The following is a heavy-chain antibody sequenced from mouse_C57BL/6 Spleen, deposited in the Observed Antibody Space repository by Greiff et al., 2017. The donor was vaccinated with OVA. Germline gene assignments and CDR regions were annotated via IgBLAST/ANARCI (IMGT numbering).Heavy chain of an antibody. Sequence: VQLVESGPGLVQPSQSLSITCTVSGFSLPSYGVHWVRQSPGKGLEWLGVIWRGGSTDYNAAFMSRLSITNDNCKSKVFFKMNSLQADDTAIYYCAKNDYDAFLYAMDYWGQGTSVTVSS. D-gene: IGHD2-4*01. CDR2: IWRGGST. J-gene: IGHJ4*01. CDR3: AKNDYDAFLYAMDY. CDR1: GFSLPSYG. V-gene: IGHV2-5*01.